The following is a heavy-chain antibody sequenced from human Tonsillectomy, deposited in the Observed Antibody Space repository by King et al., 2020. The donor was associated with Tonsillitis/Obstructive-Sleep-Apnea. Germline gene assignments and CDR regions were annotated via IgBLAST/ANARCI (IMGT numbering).Heavy chain of an antibody. D-gene: IGHD3-10*01. J-gene: IGHJ4*02. V-gene: IGHV1-2*04. CDR2: INPNSGGT. CDR3: ARGEYYFDY. CDR1: GYTFTGYY. Sequence: VQLVESGAEVKKPGASVKVSCKAYGYTFTGYYIPWVRQAPGQGVEWMGWINPNSGGTNYAQKFQGWVTMTRDTSISTAYMELSRLRSDDTAVYYCARGEYYFDYWGQGTLVTVSS.